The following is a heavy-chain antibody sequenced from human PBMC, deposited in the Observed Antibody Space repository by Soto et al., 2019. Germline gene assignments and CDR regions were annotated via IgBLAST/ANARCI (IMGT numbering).Heavy chain of an antibody. CDR2: ISGGGGST. D-gene: IGHD3-10*01. CDR3: AKSSAFSSYCFDY. J-gene: IGHJ4*02. Sequence: PGGSLRLSCSASGLTFISHAMSWVRQAPGKGLEWVSTISGGGGSTYYADSVKGRFTISRDNSKNTLYVQMNSLRAEDTAVYYCAKSSAFSSYCFDYWGPGTRVAVSS. CDR1: GLTFISHA. V-gene: IGHV3-23*01.